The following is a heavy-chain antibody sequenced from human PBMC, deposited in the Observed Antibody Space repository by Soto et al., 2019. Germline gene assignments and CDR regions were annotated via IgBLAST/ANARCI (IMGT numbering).Heavy chain of an antibody. J-gene: IGHJ5*02. CDR1: GFTFSTNS. Sequence: EVQLLESGGGLVQPGGSLRLSCAASGFTFSTNSITWVRQAPGKGLEWVCGISGGGDSTHYADSVKGRFTISRDHSKNMVYLQMNSLTADDTAVYFCSKWDGYGDPWGQGTLVTVSS. D-gene: IGHD5-12*01. CDR2: ISGGGDST. V-gene: IGHV3-23*01. CDR3: SKWDGYGDP.